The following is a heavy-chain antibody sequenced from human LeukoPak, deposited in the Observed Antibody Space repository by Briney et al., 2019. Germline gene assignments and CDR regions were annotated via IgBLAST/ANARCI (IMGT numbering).Heavy chain of an antibody. D-gene: IGHD3-16*01. CDR1: GGTFSNCA. CDR2: IIPIFGTA. J-gene: IGHJ6*02. CDR3: ARDFPGGFGYYYYGMDV. V-gene: IGHV1-69*13. Sequence: ASVKVSCKTSGGTFSNCAISWVRQAPGQGLEWMGGIIPIFGTAHYAQKFQGRVTITADESTSTAYMELSSLRSEDTAVYYCARDFPGGFGYYYYGMDVWGQGTTVTVSS.